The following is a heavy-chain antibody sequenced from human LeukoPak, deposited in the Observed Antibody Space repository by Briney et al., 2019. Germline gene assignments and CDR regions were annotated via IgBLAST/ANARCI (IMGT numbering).Heavy chain of an antibody. V-gene: IGHV1-58*02. Sequence: ASVNVSCKASGYTFTSYGISWVRQAPGQGLEWIGWIVVGSGNTNYAQKFQERVTITRDMSTSTAYMELSSLRSEDTAVYYCAADTGYCSGGSCYQFQHWGQGTLVTVSS. D-gene: IGHD2-15*01. CDR3: AADTGYCSGGSCYQFQH. CDR1: GYTFTSYG. CDR2: IVVGSGNT. J-gene: IGHJ1*01.